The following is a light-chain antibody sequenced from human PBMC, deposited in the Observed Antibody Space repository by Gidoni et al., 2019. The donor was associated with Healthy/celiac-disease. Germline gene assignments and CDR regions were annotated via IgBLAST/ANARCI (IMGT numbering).Light chain of an antibody. V-gene: IGKV2-28*01. J-gene: IGKJ2*01. CDR3: MQALQTPYT. Sequence: DIVMTQSPRSLPVTPGEPASISCRSSQSLLHSNGYNYLDWYLQKPGQSPQLLIYLGSNRASGVPDRFSGSGSCTEFTLKISRVEAEDVGVYFCMQALQTPYTFGQGTKLEIK. CDR2: LGS. CDR1: QSLLHSNGYNY.